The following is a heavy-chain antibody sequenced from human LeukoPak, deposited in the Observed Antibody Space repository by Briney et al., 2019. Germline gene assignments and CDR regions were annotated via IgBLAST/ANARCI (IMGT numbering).Heavy chain of an antibody. D-gene: IGHD3-10*01. CDR3: ARAESAYYYSMDV. CDR1: GGSISSYY. V-gene: IGHV4-59*01. CDR2: IYYSGTT. J-gene: IGHJ6*02. Sequence: SETLSLTCTVSGGSISSYYWNWIRQPPGKGLEWIGYIYYSGTTNYNPSLQSRVTISVDTSKSQFSLKLSSVTDADSALYYCARAESAYYYSMDVWGQGTTVAVSS.